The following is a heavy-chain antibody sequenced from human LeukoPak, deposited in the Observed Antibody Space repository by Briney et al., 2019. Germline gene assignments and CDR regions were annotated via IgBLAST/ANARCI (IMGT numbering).Heavy chain of an antibody. CDR1: GFTFSSYA. Sequence: GGSLRLSCAASGFTFSSYAMSWVRQAPGKGLEWVSAISGSGGSTYYADSVKGRFTISRDNSKNTLYLQMNSLRAEDTAVYYCARDLAPMNYYDSSGYAPSAYYYYGMDVWGQGTTVTVSS. V-gene: IGHV3-23*01. CDR2: ISGSGGST. CDR3: ARDLAPMNYYDSSGYAPSAYYYYGMDV. D-gene: IGHD3-22*01. J-gene: IGHJ6*02.